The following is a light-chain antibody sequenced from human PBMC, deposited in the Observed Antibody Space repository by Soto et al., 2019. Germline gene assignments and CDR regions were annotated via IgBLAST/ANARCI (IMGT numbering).Light chain of an antibody. CDR3: QSYDSSLSGRV. J-gene: IGLJ1*01. V-gene: IGLV1-40*01. CDR1: SSSIGAGYD. CDR2: GNS. Sequence: QSVLTQPPSVSGAPGQRVTISCTGSSSSIGAGYDVHWYQQLPGTAPKLLIYGNSNRPSGVPDRFSGSKSGTSASLAITGLQAEDEADYYCQSYDSSLSGRVFGTGTKLTVL.